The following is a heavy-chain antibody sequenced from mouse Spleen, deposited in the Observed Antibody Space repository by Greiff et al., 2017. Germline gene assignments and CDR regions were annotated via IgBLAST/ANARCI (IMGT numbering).Heavy chain of an antibody. Sequence: QVQLQQSGAELVRPGSSVKLSCKASGYTFTSYWMHWVKQRPIQGLEWIGNIDPSDSETHYNQKFKDKATLTVDKSSSTAYMQLSSLTSEDSAVYYCAKRELGRLYFDVWGAGTTVTVSS. J-gene: IGHJ1*01. D-gene: IGHD4-1*01. V-gene: IGHV1-52*01. CDR3: AKRELGRLYFDV. CDR1: GYTFTSYW. CDR2: IDPSDSET.